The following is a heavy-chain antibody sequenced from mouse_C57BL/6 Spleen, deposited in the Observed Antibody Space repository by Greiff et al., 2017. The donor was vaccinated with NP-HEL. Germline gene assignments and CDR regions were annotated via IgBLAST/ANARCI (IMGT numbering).Heavy chain of an antibody. CDR3: ASRVGNSRYWYFDV. D-gene: IGHD2-1*01. J-gene: IGHJ1*03. V-gene: IGHV1-18*01. Sequence: EVQLQQSGPELVKPGASVKIPCKASGYTFTDYNMDWVKQSHGKSLEWIGDINPNNGGTIYNQKFKGKATLTVDKSSSTAYLELRSLTSEDTAVYYCASRVGNSRYWYFDVWGTGTTVTVSS. CDR2: INPNNGGT. CDR1: GYTFTDYN.